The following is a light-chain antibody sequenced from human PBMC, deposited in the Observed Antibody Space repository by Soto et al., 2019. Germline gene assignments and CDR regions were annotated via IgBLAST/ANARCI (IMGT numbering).Light chain of an antibody. CDR1: QGISSY. J-gene: IGKJ4*01. CDR2: DAS. CDR3: QQYDNLPLT. Sequence: AIRMTQSPSSLSASTGDRVTITCRASQGISSYLAWYQQKPGKAPSLLIYDASRLQAGVPSRFSGSGSGADFTLTISSLQPEDIGTYYCQQYDNLPLTFGGGTKVDIK. V-gene: IGKV1-8*01.